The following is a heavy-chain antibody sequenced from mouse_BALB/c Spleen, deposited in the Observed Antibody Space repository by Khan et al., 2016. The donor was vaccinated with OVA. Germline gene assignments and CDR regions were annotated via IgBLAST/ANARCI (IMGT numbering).Heavy chain of an antibody. V-gene: IGHV5-6*01. CDR2: VSTGGSYT. D-gene: IGHD1-1*01. J-gene: IGHJ3*01. Sequence: EVELVESGGDLVKPGGSLKLSCAASGFTFSTYGMSWVRQAPDKRLEWVATVSTGGSYTYYPDSVKGRFTILRDNAKNTLYLQMSGLRSEDTAMFYGTRLAYYYDSEGFAYWGQGTLVTVSA. CDR3: TRLAYYYDSEGFAY. CDR1: GFTFSTYG.